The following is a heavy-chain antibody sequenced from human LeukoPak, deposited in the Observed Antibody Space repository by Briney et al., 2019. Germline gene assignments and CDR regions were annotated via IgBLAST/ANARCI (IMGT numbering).Heavy chain of an antibody. CDR2: INPSGGST. CDR3: ARGVTSGDYYYYYMDV. D-gene: IGHD2-8*01. Sequence: ASVKVSCKASGYTFTNYYMHWVRQAPGQGLEWMGIINPSGGSTSYAQKFQGRVTMTRDTSTSTVHMELSSLRSEDTAVYYCARGVTSGDYYYYYMDVWGKGTTVTVSS. CDR1: GYTFTNYY. V-gene: IGHV1-46*01. J-gene: IGHJ6*03.